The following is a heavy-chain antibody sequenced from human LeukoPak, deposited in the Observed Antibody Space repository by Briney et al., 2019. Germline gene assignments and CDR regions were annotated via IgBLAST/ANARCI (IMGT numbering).Heavy chain of an antibody. D-gene: IGHD1-26*01. CDR1: GFTFSSYS. Sequence: PGGSLRLSCAASGFTFSSYSMNWVRQAPGKGLEWVSSISSSSSYIYHADSVKGRFTISRDNAKNSLYLQMNSLRAEDTAVYYCASKRWFGSFGANWFDPWGQGTLVTVSS. V-gene: IGHV3-21*01. CDR2: ISSSSSYI. CDR3: ASKRWFGSFGANWFDP. J-gene: IGHJ5*02.